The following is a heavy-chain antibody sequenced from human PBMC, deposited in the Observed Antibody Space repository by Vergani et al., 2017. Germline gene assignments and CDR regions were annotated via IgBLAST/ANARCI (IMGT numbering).Heavy chain of an antibody. J-gene: IGHJ4*02. CDR2: ISYDGSNK. V-gene: IGHV3-30*03. Sequence: QVQLVESGGGVVQPGRSLRLSCAASGFTFSSYGMHWVRQAPGKGLEWVAVISYDGSNKYYADSVKGRFTISRDNSKNTLYLQMNSLRAEDTAVYYCARDRHDSSPSGIDYWGQGTLVTVSS. CDR1: GFTFSSYG. CDR3: ARDRHDSSPSGIDY. D-gene: IGHD3-22*01.